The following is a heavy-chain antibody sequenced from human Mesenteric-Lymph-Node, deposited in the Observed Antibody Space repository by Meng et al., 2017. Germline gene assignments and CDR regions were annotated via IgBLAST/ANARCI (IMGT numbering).Heavy chain of an antibody. CDR1: GIPFSRSG. CDR2: IWSDGSQE. CDR3: ARDKGTTSYDT. V-gene: IGHV3-33*01. J-gene: IGHJ4*02. D-gene: IGHD2/OR15-2a*01. Sequence: GESLKISCAASGIPFSRSGMHWVRQGPGKGLEWVAMIWSDGSQEYYADSVKGRFTVSRDNSYNTVYLQMNSLRAEDTAVYYCARDKGTTSYDTWGQGTLVTVSS.